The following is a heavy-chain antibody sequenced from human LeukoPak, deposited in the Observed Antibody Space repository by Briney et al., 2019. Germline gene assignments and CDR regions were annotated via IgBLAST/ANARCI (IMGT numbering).Heavy chain of an antibody. Sequence: PGGSLRLSCAAYGFTFSNYYMSWIRQAPGKGLEWVSYISSSAITMYYADSVKGRFTISRDNAKNSLYLQMNSLRAEDTAVYYCARANNWNYPYYFDYWGQGALVTVSS. CDR2: ISSSAITM. CDR1: GFTFSNYY. CDR3: ARANNWNYPYYFDY. V-gene: IGHV3-11*01. D-gene: IGHD1-7*01. J-gene: IGHJ4*02.